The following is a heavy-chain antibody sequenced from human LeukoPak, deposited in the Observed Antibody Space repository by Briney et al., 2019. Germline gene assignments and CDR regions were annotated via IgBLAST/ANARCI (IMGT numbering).Heavy chain of an antibody. CDR3: ARRAGGYSHPYDY. CDR1: GFTFSNYA. CDR2: TTGSTAAT. Sequence: GGSLRLSCAASGFTFSNYALSWVRQTPGRGLEWVAATTGSTAATYHADSVRGRFTISRDNSKNTLYLQMNSLRAEDTAVYYCARRAGGYSHPYDYWGQGILVTVSS. J-gene: IGHJ4*02. D-gene: IGHD4-23*01. V-gene: IGHV3-23*01.